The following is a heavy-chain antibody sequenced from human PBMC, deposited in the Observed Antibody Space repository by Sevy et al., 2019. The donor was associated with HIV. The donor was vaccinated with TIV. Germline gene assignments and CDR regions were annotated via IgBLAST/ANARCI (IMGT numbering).Heavy chain of an antibody. J-gene: IGHJ4*02. CDR2: ISYDGSNK. CDR3: AKDERWLQKLGYY. Sequence: GGCLRLSCAASGFTFSSYGMHWVRQAPGKGLEWVAVISYDGSNKYYADSVKGRFTISRDNSKNTLYLQMNSLRAEDTAVYYCAKDERWLQKLGYYWGQGTLVTVSS. CDR1: GFTFSSYG. V-gene: IGHV3-30*18. D-gene: IGHD5-12*01.